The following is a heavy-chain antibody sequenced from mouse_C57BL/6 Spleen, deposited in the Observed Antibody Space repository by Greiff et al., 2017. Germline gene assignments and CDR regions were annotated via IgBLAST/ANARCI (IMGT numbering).Heavy chain of an antibody. CDR3: ATGDGSSYERFAY. CDR1: GYTFTSYW. CDR2: IDPSDSYT. Sequence: QVQLQQPGAELVKPGASVKLSCKASGYTFTSYWMQWVKQRPGQGLEWIGEIDPSDSYTNYNQKFKGKATLTVDTSSSTAYMQLSSLTSEDSAVYYCATGDGSSYERFAYWGQGTLATVSA. D-gene: IGHD1-1*01. J-gene: IGHJ3*01. V-gene: IGHV1-50*01.